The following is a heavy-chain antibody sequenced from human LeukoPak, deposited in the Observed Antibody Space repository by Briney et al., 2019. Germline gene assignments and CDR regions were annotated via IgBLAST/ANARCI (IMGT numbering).Heavy chain of an antibody. J-gene: IGHJ4*02. CDR1: GFTFSSYA. CDR2: ISYDGSNK. V-gene: IGHV3-30*04. Sequence: GGSLRLSCAASGFTFSSYAMHWVRQAPGKGLEWVAVISYDGSNKYYADSVKGRFTISRDNSKNTLYLQMNSLRAEDTAVYYCAMGPEDFDYWGQGTLVTVSS. CDR3: AMGPEDFDY. D-gene: IGHD3-16*01.